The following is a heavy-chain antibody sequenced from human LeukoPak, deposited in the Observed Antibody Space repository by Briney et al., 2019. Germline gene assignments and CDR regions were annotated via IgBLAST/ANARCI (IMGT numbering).Heavy chain of an antibody. CDR1: GYTFTSYG. CDR3: ATYYDSSGYYENLDAFDI. CDR2: ISAYNGNT. V-gene: IGHV1-18*01. D-gene: IGHD3-22*01. Sequence: ASVKVSCKASGYTFTSYGISWVRQAPGQGLEWMGWISAYNGNTNYAQKLQGRVTMTTDTSTSTAYMELRSLRSDDTAVYYCATYYDSSGYYENLDAFDIWGQGTMVTVSS. J-gene: IGHJ3*02.